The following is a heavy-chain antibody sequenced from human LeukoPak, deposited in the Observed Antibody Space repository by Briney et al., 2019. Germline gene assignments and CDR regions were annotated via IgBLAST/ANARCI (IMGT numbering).Heavy chain of an antibody. Sequence: GGSLRLSCEGSAFIFSGHWMNWVRQTPGKGLEWVASIKEDGSERQYVDSVKGRFSISRDNTKGSLFLQLNSLRAEDTAVYYCARDEKRTYGMDVWGQGTTVTVSS. V-gene: IGHV3-7*03. J-gene: IGHJ6*02. CDR3: ARDEKRTYGMDV. CDR2: IKEDGSER. CDR1: AFIFSGHW.